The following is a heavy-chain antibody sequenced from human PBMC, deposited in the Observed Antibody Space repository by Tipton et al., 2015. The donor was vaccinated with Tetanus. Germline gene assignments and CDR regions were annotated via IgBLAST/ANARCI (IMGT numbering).Heavy chain of an antibody. Sequence: SLRLSCAAPGSTFSGYHMHWVRQAPGKGLEWVASVSNDGSDIDYIDSVKGRFTISRDNSKNTLYLQLNSLRSDDTAVVYCASSYRYPDVWGRGSLVIVSS. CDR2: VSNDGSDI. CDR3: ASSYRYPDV. CDR1: GSTFSGYH. J-gene: IGHJ2*01. V-gene: IGHV3-30*03.